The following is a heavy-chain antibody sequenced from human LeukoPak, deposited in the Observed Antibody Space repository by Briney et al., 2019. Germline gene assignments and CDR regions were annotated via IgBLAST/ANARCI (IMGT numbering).Heavy chain of an antibody. CDR2: ISGSGGST. V-gene: IGHV3-23*01. J-gene: IGHJ5*02. D-gene: IGHD6-13*01. CDR1: GFTFGSYA. CDR3: AKCGGSSWYWFDP. Sequence: QPGGPLSLSCAASGFTFGSYAMSWVRQAPGKGLGWVSAISGSGGSTYYADSVKGRFTISRDNSKNTLYLQMNSLRAEDTAVYYCAKCGGSSWYWFDPWGQGTLVTVSS.